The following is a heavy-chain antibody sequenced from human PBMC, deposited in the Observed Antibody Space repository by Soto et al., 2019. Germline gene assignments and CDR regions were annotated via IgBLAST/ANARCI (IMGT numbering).Heavy chain of an antibody. Sequence: SETLSLTCTVSGYSISSGYYWGWIRQPPGKGLEWIGSIYHSGSTYYNPSLKSRVTISVDTSKNQFSLKLSSVTAADTAVYYCARDNSGSYYVLGYFDYWGQGTLVTVSS. CDR1: GYSISSGYY. CDR3: ARDNSGSYYVLGYFDY. V-gene: IGHV4-38-2*02. J-gene: IGHJ4*02. D-gene: IGHD1-26*01. CDR2: IYHSGST.